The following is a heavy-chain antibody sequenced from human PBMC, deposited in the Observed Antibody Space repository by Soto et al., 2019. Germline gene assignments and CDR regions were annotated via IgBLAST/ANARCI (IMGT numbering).Heavy chain of an antibody. Sequence: QITLKESGPTLVKPTQTLTLTCTFSGLSLSTTGVGVGWIRQPPGKALEWLALIYWDDDKRYSPSLKSRLTITQDTSKTQVVLTMTSMDPVDTATYYCVQSRCGGDCLQSYSSHSYYGLDVWGQGTTVTVSS. CDR3: VQSRCGGDCLQSYSSHSYYGLDV. CDR1: GLSLSTTGVG. J-gene: IGHJ6*02. V-gene: IGHV2-5*02. CDR2: IYWDDDK. D-gene: IGHD2-21*02.